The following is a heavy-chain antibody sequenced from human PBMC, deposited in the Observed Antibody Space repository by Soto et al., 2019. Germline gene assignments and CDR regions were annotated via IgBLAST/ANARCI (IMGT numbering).Heavy chain of an antibody. Sequence: ASVKVSCKASGGTFSSYAISWVRQAPGQGLEWMGGIIPIFGTANYAQKFQGRVTITADESTSTAYMELSSLRSEDTAAYYCARDREDSSGYYLAFDIWGQGTMVTVSS. CDR3: ARDREDSSGYYLAFDI. V-gene: IGHV1-69*13. D-gene: IGHD3-22*01. J-gene: IGHJ3*02. CDR1: GGTFSSYA. CDR2: IIPIFGTA.